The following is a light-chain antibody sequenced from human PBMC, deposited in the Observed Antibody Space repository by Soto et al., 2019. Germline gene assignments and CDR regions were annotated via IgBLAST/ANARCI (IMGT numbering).Light chain of an antibody. Sequence: QVSMSASTLSASVGDRVTITCRASQSIRSWLAWYQQRPGKAPKLLIYKASTLKSGVPSRFSGSGSGTEFTLTISSLQPDDFATYYCQHYNSYSEAFGQGTKVDI. V-gene: IGKV1-5*03. J-gene: IGKJ1*01. CDR1: QSIRSW. CDR2: KAS. CDR3: QHYNSYSEA.